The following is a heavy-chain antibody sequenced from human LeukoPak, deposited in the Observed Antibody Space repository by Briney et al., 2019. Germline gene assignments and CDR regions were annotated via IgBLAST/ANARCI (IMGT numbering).Heavy chain of an antibody. CDR2: IYYSGST. CDR3: ARDGLPYYYDSSGYLDY. J-gene: IGHJ4*02. V-gene: IGHV4-39*07. CDR1: GGSISRNNYY. Sequence: SETLSLTCTVSGGSISRNNYYWDWIRQPPGKGLEYIGSIYYSGSTYYTPSLKSRVTISVDTSKNQFSLKLSSVTAADTAVYYCARDGLPYYYDSSGYLDYWGQGTLVTVSS. D-gene: IGHD3-22*01.